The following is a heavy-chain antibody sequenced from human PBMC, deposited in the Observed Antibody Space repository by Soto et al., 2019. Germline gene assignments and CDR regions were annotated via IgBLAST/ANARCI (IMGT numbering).Heavy chain of an antibody. V-gene: IGHV1-45*02. D-gene: IGHD4-17*01. Sequence: VASVKVSCKASGYTFTCCSLHWLQQAPGQGLERMRWIALYNGNTNYAKKFQGRVTITRDMSLRTAYIELSSLRSEDSAVYYWARFGYGGASYYFDYWGQGTLVTVSS. CDR2: IALYNGNT. CDR1: GYTFTCCS. J-gene: IGHJ4*02. CDR3: ARFGYGGASYYFDY.